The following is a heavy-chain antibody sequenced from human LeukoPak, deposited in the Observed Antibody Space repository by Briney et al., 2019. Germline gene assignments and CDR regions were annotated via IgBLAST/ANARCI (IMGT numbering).Heavy chain of an antibody. D-gene: IGHD3-10*01. CDR1: GGSILGSTYY. CDR2: IYYSGST. V-gene: IGHV4-39*07. J-gene: IGHJ5*02. CDR3: ARDLGESGSGSGWFDP. Sequence: KPSETLSLTCTVSGGSILGSTYYLAWIRQPPGKGLEWIGSIYYSGSTYYNPSLKSRVTISVDTSKNQFSLKLTSVTAADTAIYYCARDLGESGSGSGWFDPWGQGTLVTVGS.